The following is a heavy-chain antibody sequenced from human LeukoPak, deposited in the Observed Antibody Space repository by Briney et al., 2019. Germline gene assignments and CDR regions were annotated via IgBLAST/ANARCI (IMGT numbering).Heavy chain of an antibody. Sequence: SETLSLTCTVSGGSISSYYWSWIRQPPGKGLEWIGYIYYSGSTNYNPSLTSRVTISVDTSKNQFSLKLSSVTAADTAVYYCARVSNDLWSGRRYYFDYWGQGTLVTVSS. CDR1: GGSISSYY. CDR3: ARVSNDLWSGRRYYFDY. J-gene: IGHJ4*02. CDR2: IYYSGST. D-gene: IGHD3-3*01. V-gene: IGHV4-59*01.